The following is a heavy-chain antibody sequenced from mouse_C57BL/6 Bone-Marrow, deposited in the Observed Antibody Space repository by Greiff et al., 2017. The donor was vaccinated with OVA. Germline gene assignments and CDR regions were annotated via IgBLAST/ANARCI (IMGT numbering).Heavy chain of an antibody. Sequence: QVHVKQSGAELARPGASVKLSCKASGYTFTSYGISWVKQRTGQGLEWIGEIYPRSGNTYYNEKFKGKATLTADKSSSTAYMELRSLTSEDSAVYFCAKAQATSLCAMDYWGQGTSVTVSS. J-gene: IGHJ4*01. CDR3: AKAQATSLCAMDY. V-gene: IGHV1-81*01. CDR2: IYPRSGNT. CDR1: GYTFTSYG. D-gene: IGHD3-2*02.